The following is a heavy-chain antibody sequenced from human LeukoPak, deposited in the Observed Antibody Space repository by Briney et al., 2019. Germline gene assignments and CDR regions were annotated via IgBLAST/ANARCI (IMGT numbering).Heavy chain of an antibody. Sequence: GGSLRLSCAASGFTFSNYWMTWVRQAPGKGLEWVAVMWSDGSNKYHADSVKGRFTISRDNSKNTLYLQMNSLRAEDTAVYYCARNSALDYWGQGTLVTVSS. CDR2: MWSDGSNK. D-gene: IGHD2/OR15-2a*01. V-gene: IGHV3-33*08. CDR1: GFTFSNYW. CDR3: ARNSALDY. J-gene: IGHJ4*02.